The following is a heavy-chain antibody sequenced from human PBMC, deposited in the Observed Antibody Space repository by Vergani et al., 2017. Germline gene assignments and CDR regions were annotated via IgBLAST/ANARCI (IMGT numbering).Heavy chain of an antibody. CDR3: ARGVNPASHFDL. Sequence: QVQLVESGGGVVQPGGSLRLSCAASGFTFSSYGMHWVRQAPGKGLEWVAVISYDGSNKYYTDSVKGRFTISRDNSKNTLYLQMNSLRAEDTAVYYCARGVNPASHFDLWGRGTLVTVSS. D-gene: IGHD4-23*01. CDR2: ISYDGSNK. J-gene: IGHJ2*01. V-gene: IGHV3-33*05. CDR1: GFTFSSYG.